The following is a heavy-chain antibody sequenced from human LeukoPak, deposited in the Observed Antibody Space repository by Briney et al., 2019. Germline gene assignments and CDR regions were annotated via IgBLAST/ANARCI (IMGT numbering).Heavy chain of an antibody. CDR3: TKDRSYGRSYFDY. CDR2: TYSSGTI. CDR1: GFTVSDSY. V-gene: IGHV3-66*03. D-gene: IGHD5-18*01. Sequence: GGSLRLSCAASGFTVSDSYMSWVRQAPGKGLEWVSVTYSSGTIYYADSVKGRFTIPRDNSENTLYFQMNSLTIEDTAVYYCTKDRSYGRSYFDYWGQGTLVTVAS. J-gene: IGHJ4*02.